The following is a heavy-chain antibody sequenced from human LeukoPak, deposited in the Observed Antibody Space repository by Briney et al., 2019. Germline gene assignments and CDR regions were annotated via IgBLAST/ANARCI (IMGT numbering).Heavy chain of an antibody. CDR1: GFTFTSDA. V-gene: IGHV3-23*01. CDR2: TVSRGTT. J-gene: IGHJ5*02. CDR3: AKCSTSAYTTGWCNWIDP. D-gene: IGHD6-19*01. Sequence: PGGSLRLSCVASGFTFTSDAMNWVRQAPGKGLEWVSSTVSRGTTQYADSVKGRFTVSRDTSKNTLYLQMNSLRADDTAVYYCAKCSTSAYTTGWCNWIDPWGLGTLVTVSS.